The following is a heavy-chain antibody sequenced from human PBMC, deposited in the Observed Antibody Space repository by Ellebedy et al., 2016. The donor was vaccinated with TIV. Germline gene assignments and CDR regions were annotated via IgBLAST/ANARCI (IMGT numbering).Heavy chain of an antibody. V-gene: IGHV3-13*01. CDR3: ARAANFHSGFDY. Sequence: GESLKISXAASGFTFSSYDMHWVRQATGKGLEWVSAIGTAGDTYYPGSVKGRFTISRENAKNSLYLQMNSLRAGDTAVYYCARAANFHSGFDYWGQGTLVTVSS. J-gene: IGHJ4*02. CDR1: GFTFSSYD. D-gene: IGHD1-7*01. CDR2: IGTAGDT.